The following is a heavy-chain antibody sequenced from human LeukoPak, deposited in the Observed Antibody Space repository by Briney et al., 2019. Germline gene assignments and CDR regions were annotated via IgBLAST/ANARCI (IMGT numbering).Heavy chain of an antibody. V-gene: IGHV4-31*03. CDR2: IFYSGST. D-gene: IGHD3-9*01. CDR3: AREYSDILTGYYLFDS. J-gene: IGHJ4*02. Sequence: SETLSLTCTVSGGSINSGVYYWSWIRQYPGKGLECIGTIFYSGSTYYNPSLKSRFTISVDTSKNQFSLKLSSVTTADTAVYYRAREYSDILTGYYLFDSWGQGTLVTVSS. CDR1: GGSINSGVYY.